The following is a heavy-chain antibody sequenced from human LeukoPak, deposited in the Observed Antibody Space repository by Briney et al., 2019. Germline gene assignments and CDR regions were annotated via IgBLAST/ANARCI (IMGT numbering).Heavy chain of an antibody. CDR3: ARGSYYYDSSGPEAP. CDR2: IIPIFGIA. D-gene: IGHD3-22*01. CDR1: GGTFSSYA. J-gene: IGHJ5*02. V-gene: IGHV1-69*04. Sequence: SVKVSCKASGGTFSSYAISWVRQAPGEGLEWMGRIIPIFGIANYAQKFQGRVTITADKSTSTAYMELSSLRSEDTAVYYCARGSYYYDSSGPEAPWGQGTLVTVSS.